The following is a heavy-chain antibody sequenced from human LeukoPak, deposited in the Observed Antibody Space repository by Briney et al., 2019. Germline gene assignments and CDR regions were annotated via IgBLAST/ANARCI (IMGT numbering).Heavy chain of an antibody. J-gene: IGHJ4*02. D-gene: IGHD6-13*01. CDR3: AADPTAAGGY. CDR1: GYTLTELS. V-gene: IGHV1-24*01. Sequence: ASVKVSCKVSGYTLTELSMDWVRQAPGRGREWVGGFDPEDGETIYAQKFQGRVTMTEDTSTDTAYMELSSRRSEDTAVYYCAADPTAAGGYWGQGTLVTVSS. CDR2: FDPEDGET.